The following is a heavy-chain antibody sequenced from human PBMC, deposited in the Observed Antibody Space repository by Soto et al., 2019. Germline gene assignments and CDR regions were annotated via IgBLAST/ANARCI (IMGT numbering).Heavy chain of an antibody. V-gene: IGHV3-23*01. Sequence: GSLRLSCAASGFTFSSYAMSWVRQAPGKGLEWVSAISGSGGSTYYADPVKGRFTISRDNSKNTLYLQMNSLRAEDTAVYYCAKDAYYCSGGSCPNYYYYYMDVWGKGTTVTVSS. CDR1: GFTFSSYA. CDR3: AKDAYYCSGGSCPNYYYYYMDV. CDR2: ISGSGGST. D-gene: IGHD2-15*01. J-gene: IGHJ6*03.